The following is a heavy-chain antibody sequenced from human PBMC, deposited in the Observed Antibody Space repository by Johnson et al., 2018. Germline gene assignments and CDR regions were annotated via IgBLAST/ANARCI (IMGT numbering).Heavy chain of an antibody. CDR1: GFTFSKDW. J-gene: IGHJ3*02. CDR2: ISGDGGST. Sequence: VQLQESGGGLVQPGGSLRLSCAASGFTFSKDWMHWVRQAPGKGLMWVSRISGDGGSTYYANSVKGRFTISRDNSKNPLYLQLNSLRAEATALYHCARPGGAAGFYDAFDIWGQGTMVTVSS. CDR3: ARPGGAAGFYDAFDI. D-gene: IGHD6-13*01. V-gene: IGHV3-74*01.